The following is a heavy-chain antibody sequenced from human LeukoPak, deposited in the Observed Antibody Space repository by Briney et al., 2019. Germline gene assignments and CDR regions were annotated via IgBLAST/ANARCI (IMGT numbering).Heavy chain of an antibody. Sequence: PGGSLRLSCAASGFTFSSYSMNWVRQAPGKGLEWVSYISSSSSSTIYYADSVKGRFTISRDNAKNSLYLQMNSLRAEDTAVYYCARDPITYYYDSSGYTPFDYWGQGTLVTVSS. V-gene: IGHV3-48*04. J-gene: IGHJ4*02. CDR3: ARDPITYYYDSSGYTPFDY. CDR1: GFTFSSYS. D-gene: IGHD3-22*01. CDR2: ISSSSSSTI.